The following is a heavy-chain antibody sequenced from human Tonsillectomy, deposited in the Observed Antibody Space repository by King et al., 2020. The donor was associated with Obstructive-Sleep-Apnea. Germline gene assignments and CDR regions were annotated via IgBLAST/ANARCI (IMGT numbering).Heavy chain of an antibody. V-gene: IGHV3-21*01. J-gene: IGHJ4*02. CDR3: ARDALASGSGIDY. CDR1: GFTFSSYS. D-gene: IGHD3-10*01. CDR2: ISSSSSYI. Sequence: VQLVESGGGLVKPGGSLRLSCAASGFTFSSYSMNWVRQAPGKGLEWVSSISSSSSYIYYADSVKGRFTITRDNAKNSLYLPMNSLRAEDTAVYYCARDALASGSGIDYWGQGTLVTVSS.